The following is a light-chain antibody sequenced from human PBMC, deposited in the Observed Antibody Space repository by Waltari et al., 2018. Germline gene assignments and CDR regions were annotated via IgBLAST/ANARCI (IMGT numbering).Light chain of an antibody. CDR1: QSVSSSY. V-gene: IGKV3-20*01. J-gene: IGKJ2*01. CDR3: QQYGSSPYT. CDR2: GAS. Sequence: ELVLTQPPGTLSLSPGERATLSCRASQSVSSSYLAWYQQKHGPAPRLLIYGASRRATGIPDRFSGRGSGKEFTLTLSRLEPEDFSVYYCQQYGSSPYTFGQGTKLEIK.